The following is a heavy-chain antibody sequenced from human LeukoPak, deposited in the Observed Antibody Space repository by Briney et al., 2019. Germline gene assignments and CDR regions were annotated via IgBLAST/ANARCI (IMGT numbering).Heavy chain of an antibody. D-gene: IGHD2-21*02. J-gene: IGHJ1*01. V-gene: IGHV4-34*01. CDR2: INHSGST. CDR1: GGSFSGHY. CDR3: ARVGPYCGGDCYRRLEKYFQH. Sequence: SETLSLTCAVYGGSFSGHYWSWIRQPPGKGLEWIGEINHSGSTNYNPSLKSRVTISVDTSKNQFSLKLSSVTAADTAVYYCARVGPYCGGDCYRRLEKYFQHWGQGTLVTVSS.